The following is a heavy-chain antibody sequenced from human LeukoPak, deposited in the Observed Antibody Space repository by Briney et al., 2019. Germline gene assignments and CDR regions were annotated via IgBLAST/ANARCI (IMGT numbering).Heavy chain of an antibody. Sequence: GGSLRLSCAASGFTFSSCGMHWVRQAPGKGLEWVAFIRYDGSNKYYANSVKGRFTISRDNSKNTLYLQMNSLRAEDTAVYYCAKDGQYSSSWYQGYYYYYMDVWGKGTTVTVSS. J-gene: IGHJ6*03. CDR3: AKDGQYSSSWYQGYYYYYMDV. D-gene: IGHD6-13*01. CDR1: GFTFSSCG. V-gene: IGHV3-30*02. CDR2: IRYDGSNK.